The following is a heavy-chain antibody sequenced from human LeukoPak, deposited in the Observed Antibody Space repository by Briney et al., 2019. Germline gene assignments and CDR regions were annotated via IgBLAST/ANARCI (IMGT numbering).Heavy chain of an antibody. CDR2: VEPVDSDT. J-gene: IGHJ5*02. CDR3: ATYPDSVCRADCYPRP. D-gene: IGHD2-21*02. CDR1: GYSFSSYY. Sequence: GASLKISCQAFGYSFSSYYIGWVRQIRGKPLEWMGMVEPVDSDTTYCSSLHRQISISAAVSICTAHLQWSRLTVSATAMSFCATYPDSVCRADCYPRPWGQGTLVTVSS. V-gene: IGHV5-51*01.